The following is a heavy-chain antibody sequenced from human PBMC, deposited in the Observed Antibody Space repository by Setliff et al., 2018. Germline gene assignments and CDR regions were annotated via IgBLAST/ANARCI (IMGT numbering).Heavy chain of an antibody. Sequence: PSETLSLTCAVYGGSFSGYYWSWIRQPPGKGLEWIGEINHSGTTNYNPSLNSRVIISLGTSRRQLSLNLSSVTAADTAVYYCAAVAVARVDFWGQGTLVTVSS. D-gene: IGHD2-2*01. CDR2: INHSGTT. CDR1: GGSFSGYY. CDR3: AAVAVARVDF. J-gene: IGHJ4*02. V-gene: IGHV4-34*01.